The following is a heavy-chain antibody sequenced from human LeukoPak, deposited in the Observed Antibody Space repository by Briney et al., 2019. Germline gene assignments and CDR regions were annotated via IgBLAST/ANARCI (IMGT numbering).Heavy chain of an antibody. CDR3: ASIAAAGTSRWYFDL. J-gene: IGHJ2*01. V-gene: IGHV4-59*01. Sequence: SETLSLTCTVSGGSISNYYWSWIRQPPGKGLEWIAYIYYSGSTNYNPSLKSRVTISVDTSKNQFSLKLSSVTAADTAVYYCASIAAAGTSRWYFDLWGRGTLVTVSS. CDR2: IYYSGST. CDR1: GGSISNYY. D-gene: IGHD6-13*01.